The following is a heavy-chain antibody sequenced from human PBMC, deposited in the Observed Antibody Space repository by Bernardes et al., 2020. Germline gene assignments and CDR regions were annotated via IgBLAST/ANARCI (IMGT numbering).Heavy chain of an antibody. Sequence: ASVKVSCKASGYTFPGYYMHWVRQAPGQGLEWMRWLNPNSGGTNYAQKFQGWVTMTRDTSISTAYMELSRLRADDTAVYYCARSGGATRNVYYFDYWGQGTLVTFSS. J-gene: IGHJ4*02. CDR3: ARSGGATRNVYYFDY. CDR1: GYTFPGYY. V-gene: IGHV1-2*04. CDR2: LNPNSGGT. D-gene: IGHD1-26*01.